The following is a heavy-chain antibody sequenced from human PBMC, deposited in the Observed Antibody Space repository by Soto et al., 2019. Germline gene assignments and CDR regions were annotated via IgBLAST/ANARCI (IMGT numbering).Heavy chain of an antibody. CDR1: GYSFTSYW. CDR3: ARLEARGSYPLWYFDY. CDR2: IYPGDSDT. J-gene: IGHJ4*02. Sequence: GESLKISCKGSGYSFTSYWIGWVRQMPGKGLEWMGIIYPGDSDTRYSPSFQGQVTISADKSISTAYLQWSSLKASDTAMYYCARLEARGSYPLWYFDYWGQGTLVTVSS. V-gene: IGHV5-51*01. D-gene: IGHD1-26*01.